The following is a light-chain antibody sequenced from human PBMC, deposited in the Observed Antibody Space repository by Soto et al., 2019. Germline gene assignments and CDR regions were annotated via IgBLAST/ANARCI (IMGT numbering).Light chain of an antibody. CDR2: GAT. CDR1: QSVSSSY. CDR3: QQYGSSPWT. Sequence: EIVLTQSPGTLSLSPGERATLSCGASQSVSSSYLAWYHQKHPQXPSLLIYGATSRATGIPDRFSGSGSGTDFTITISRLEPEDVAVYDGQQYGSSPWTFGQGTKVDIK. V-gene: IGKV3-20*01. J-gene: IGKJ1*01.